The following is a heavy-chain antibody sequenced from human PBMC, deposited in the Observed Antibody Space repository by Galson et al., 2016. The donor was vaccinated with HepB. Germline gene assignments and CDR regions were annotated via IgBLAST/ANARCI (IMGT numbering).Heavy chain of an antibody. CDR3: AKEGVAYTTTWFSAFDF. J-gene: IGHJ3*01. CDR2: ISSSGTTI. CDR1: GFTFSRYG. Sequence: SLRLSCAASGFTFSRYGMNWVRQAPGKGLEWVSYISSSGTTIYYADSVKGRFTISRDNAKNSLYLQMNSLRVEDTAVYYCAKEGVAYTTTWFSAFDFWGQGTMVTVSS. V-gene: IGHV3-48*03. D-gene: IGHD2-2*01.